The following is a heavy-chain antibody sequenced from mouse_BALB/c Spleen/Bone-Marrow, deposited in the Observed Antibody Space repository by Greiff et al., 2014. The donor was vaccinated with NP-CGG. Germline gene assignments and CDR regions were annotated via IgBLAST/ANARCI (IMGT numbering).Heavy chain of an antibody. D-gene: IGHD2-10*02. CDR2: TYPSDTYT. CDR1: GYTFTNYW. Sequence: QVQLQQSGAELVRPGASVNLSCKASGYTFTNYWINWLKQRPGQGLEWIGNTYPSDTYTNYNPKFKDKATLTVDKSSTTAYMQLNSPTSEDSAVYYCTRYLYGNMDYWGQGTSVTVSS. J-gene: IGHJ4*01. CDR3: TRYLYGNMDY. V-gene: IGHV1-69*02.